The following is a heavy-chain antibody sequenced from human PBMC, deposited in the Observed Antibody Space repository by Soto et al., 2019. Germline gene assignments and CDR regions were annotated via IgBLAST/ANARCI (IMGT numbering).Heavy chain of an antibody. CDR3: VSQRTTVPTQAYFDY. CDR2: VYYRGRS. Sequence: SETLSLTCTVSGGSVTNSSYYWGWIRQSPGKGLEWIGSVYYRGRSYSKSSVKSRVTISVDTSKNRFSLSLNSVTASDTAAYFCVSQRTTVPTQAYFDYWGPGALVTVSS. V-gene: IGHV4-39*01. CDR1: GGSVTNSSYY. D-gene: IGHD4-17*01. J-gene: IGHJ4*02.